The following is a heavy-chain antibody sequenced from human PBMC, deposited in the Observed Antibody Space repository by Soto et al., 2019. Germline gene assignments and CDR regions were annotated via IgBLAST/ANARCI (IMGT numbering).Heavy chain of an antibody. D-gene: IGHD6-19*01. CDR3: AKGPHTNVGWPYYFES. V-gene: IGHV3-48*02. J-gene: IGHJ4*02. CDR1: GITFGNYP. CDR2: SSPRGDTI. Sequence: GGSLRLSCVASGITFGNYPMNWVRQTPGKGLEWISYSSPRGDTIYYADSVEGRFTISRDNARNSLSLHMSSLRDEDSALYYCAKGPHTNVGWPYYFESWGQGVPVTVSS.